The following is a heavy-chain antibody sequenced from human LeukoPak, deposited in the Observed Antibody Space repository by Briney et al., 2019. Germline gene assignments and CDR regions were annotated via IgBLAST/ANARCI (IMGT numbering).Heavy chain of an antibody. CDR1: GFTFSNYA. Sequence: PGGSLRLSCAASGFTFSNYAMSWVRQAPGKGLEWVSSIIDRGGSTYYADSVKGRFTISRDSSKNTLYLQLNSLRAEDTAVYYCAKDQLGYCTNGLCYTKESPFDVWGQGTMVTVSS. CDR2: IIDRGGST. J-gene: IGHJ3*01. V-gene: IGHV3-23*01. CDR3: AKDQLGYCTNGLCYTKESPFDV. D-gene: IGHD2-8*01.